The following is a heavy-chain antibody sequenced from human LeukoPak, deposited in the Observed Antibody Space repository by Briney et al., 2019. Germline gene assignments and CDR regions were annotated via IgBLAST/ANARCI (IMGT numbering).Heavy chain of an antibody. Sequence: SVKVSCKASGGTFSSYAISWVRQAPGQGLEWMGGIIPIFGTANYAQKFQGRVTITTDESTSTAYMKLSSLRSEDTAVYYCARDLVAAAGTWFDPWGQGTLVTVSS. J-gene: IGHJ5*02. CDR3: ARDLVAAAGTWFDP. CDR2: IIPIFGTA. V-gene: IGHV1-69*05. D-gene: IGHD6-13*01. CDR1: GGTFSSYA.